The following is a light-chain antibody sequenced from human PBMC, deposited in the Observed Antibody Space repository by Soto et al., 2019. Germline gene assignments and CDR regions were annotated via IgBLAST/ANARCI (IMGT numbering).Light chain of an antibody. CDR3: QQYYHWRT. CDR2: DVS. V-gene: IGKV3D-20*01. CDR1: QRVSGGF. Sequence: DIVLTQSPATLSLSPGERATLYCGASQRVSGGFLAWYQQKPGLAPRLLMYDVSTRASAAPARFSGSGSGSEFTLTISSLQSEDFAIYFCQQYYHWRTFGQGTKVDIK. J-gene: IGKJ1*01.